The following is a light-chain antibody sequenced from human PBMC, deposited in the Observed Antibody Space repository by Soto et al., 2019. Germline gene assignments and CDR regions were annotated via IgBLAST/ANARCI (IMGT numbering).Light chain of an antibody. Sequence: EIVLTQPPGTLSLSPGERATLSCRASQSVSSTYLAWYQQNPGQAPRLLIYSASSRATGIPDRFSGSGSGTDFTLTISRLEPEDFAVYFCQQYGSSSYTFGQGTKLEIK. CDR2: SAS. CDR3: QQYGSSSYT. CDR1: QSVSSTY. V-gene: IGKV3-20*01. J-gene: IGKJ2*01.